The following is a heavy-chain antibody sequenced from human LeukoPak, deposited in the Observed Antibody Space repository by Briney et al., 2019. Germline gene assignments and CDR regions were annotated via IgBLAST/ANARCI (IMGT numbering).Heavy chain of an antibody. CDR1: GFTFSDYY. CDR2: IISSGSTI. CDR3: ARMLLNWFDP. D-gene: IGHD3-16*01. J-gene: IGHJ5*02. Sequence: PGGSLRLSCAASGFTFSDYYMSWIRQAPGKGLEWVSYIISSGSTIYYADSVRGRFTISRDNAKNSLYLQMNSLRAKDTAVYYCARMLLNWFDPWGQGTLVTVSS. V-gene: IGHV3-11*04.